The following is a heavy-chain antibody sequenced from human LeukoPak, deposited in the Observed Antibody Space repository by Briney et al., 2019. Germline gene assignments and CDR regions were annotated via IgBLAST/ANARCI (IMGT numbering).Heavy chain of an antibody. CDR1: GFRFDDFA. CDR3: VKDMGDYGDYVVHY. D-gene: IGHD4-17*01. Sequence: GGSLRLSCAASGFRFDDFAMHWVRQAPGKGLEWVSLVGGNGGATYYADSVKGRFTFSRDNSKNSLYLQMNSLRTDDTALYYCVKDMGDYGDYVVHYWGQGTLVSVSS. V-gene: IGHV3-43*02. CDR2: VGGNGGAT. J-gene: IGHJ4*02.